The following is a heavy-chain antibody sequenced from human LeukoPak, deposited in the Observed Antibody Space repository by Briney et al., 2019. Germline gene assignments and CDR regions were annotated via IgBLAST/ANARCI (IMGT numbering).Heavy chain of an antibody. CDR2: IYYSGST. V-gene: IGHV4-38-2*02. CDR1: GYSISSGYY. J-gene: IGHJ3*02. Sequence: SETLSLTCTVSGYSISSGYYWGWIRQPPGKGLEWIGSIYYSGSTYYNPSLKSRVTISVDTSKNQFSLKLSSVTAADTAVYYCARHYCSGGSCYPNDAFDIWGQGTMVTVSS. D-gene: IGHD2-15*01. CDR3: ARHYCSGGSCYPNDAFDI.